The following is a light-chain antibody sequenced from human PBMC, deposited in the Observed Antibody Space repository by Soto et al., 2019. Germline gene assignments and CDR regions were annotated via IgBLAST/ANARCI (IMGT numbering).Light chain of an antibody. J-gene: IGLJ1*01. Sequence: QLVLTQSPSASASLGASVKLTCTLSSGHSSYAIAWHQQQPERGPRYLMKLNSDGSHSKGDGIPDRFSGSSSGAERYLTICSLQSEDEADYYCQTWGTGIRVFGTGTKLTVL. CDR3: QTWGTGIRV. CDR2: LNSDGSH. V-gene: IGLV4-69*01. CDR1: SGHSSYA.